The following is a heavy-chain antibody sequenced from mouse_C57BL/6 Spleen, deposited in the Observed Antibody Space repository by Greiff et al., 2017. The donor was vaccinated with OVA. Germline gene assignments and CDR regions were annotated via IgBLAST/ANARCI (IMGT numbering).Heavy chain of an antibody. D-gene: IGHD2-5*01. Sequence: EVQLQQSGPELVKPGASVKMSCKASGYTFTDYNMHWVKQSHGKSLEWIGYINPNNGGTSYNQKFKGKATLTVNKSSSTAYMELRSLTSEDSAVYYWARRGGAYESKEDAMDYWGQGTSVTVSS. J-gene: IGHJ4*01. CDR2: INPNNGGT. CDR3: ARRGGAYESKEDAMDY. V-gene: IGHV1-22*01. CDR1: GYTFTDYN.